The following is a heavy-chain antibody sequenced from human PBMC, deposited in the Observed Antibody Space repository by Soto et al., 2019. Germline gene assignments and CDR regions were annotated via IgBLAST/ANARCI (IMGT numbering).Heavy chain of an antibody. CDR2: INPNGGIT. CDR3: ATSVNSAMAFDY. D-gene: IGHD5-18*01. Sequence: QVQLVHSGAEVKKPGASVRVSCKASGYTFTHYYIHWVRQAPGQGLEWMGIINPNGGITTYAQKFRAGFSMTRDTSTSTVYLELSSLRSEDSAVYYCATSVNSAMAFDYWGQGTLVTVSS. V-gene: IGHV1-46*01. CDR1: GYTFTHYY. J-gene: IGHJ4*02.